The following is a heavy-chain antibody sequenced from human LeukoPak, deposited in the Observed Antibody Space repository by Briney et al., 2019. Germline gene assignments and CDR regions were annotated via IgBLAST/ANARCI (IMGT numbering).Heavy chain of an antibody. CDR1: GFTFSSYW. CDR2: IKQDGSEK. V-gene: IGHV3-7*01. D-gene: IGHD2-2*01. CDR3: ARDQFYCSSTSCFLSYYYGMDV. Sequence: GGSLRLSCAASGFTFSSYWMSWVRQAPGKGLEWVANIKQDGSEKYYVDSVKGRFTISRDNAKNSLYLQMNSLRAEDTAVYYCARDQFYCSSTSCFLSYYYGMDVWGQGTTVTVSS. J-gene: IGHJ6*02.